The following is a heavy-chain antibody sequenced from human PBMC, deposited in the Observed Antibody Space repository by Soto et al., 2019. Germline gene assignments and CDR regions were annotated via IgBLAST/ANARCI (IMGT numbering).Heavy chain of an antibody. CDR2: IYYSGST. V-gene: IGHV4-59*01. D-gene: IGHD6-13*01. CDR3: ARSDSSSWGFRFDP. Sequence: QVQLQESGPGLVKPSETLSLTCTVSGDSISSYYWSWIRQPPGKGLEWIGSIYYSGSTNYNPSLKSRVTISIDTSKNQFSLKLSSVTAADTAVYCCARSDSSSWGFRFDPWGQGTLVTVSS. J-gene: IGHJ5*02. CDR1: GDSISSYY.